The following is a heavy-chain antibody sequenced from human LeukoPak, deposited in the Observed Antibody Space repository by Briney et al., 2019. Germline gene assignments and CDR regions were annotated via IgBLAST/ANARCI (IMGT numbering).Heavy chain of an antibody. V-gene: IGHV4-59*10. Sequence: SETLSLTCGVYAGSFSGYYWTWIRQPAGKGLEWIGRIYTSGSTNYNPSLKSRVTMSVDTSKNQFSLKLSSVTAADTAVYYCARTYDAFDIWGQGTMVTVSS. CDR1: AGSFSGYY. J-gene: IGHJ3*02. CDR3: ARTYDAFDI. D-gene: IGHD2-2*01. CDR2: IYTSGST.